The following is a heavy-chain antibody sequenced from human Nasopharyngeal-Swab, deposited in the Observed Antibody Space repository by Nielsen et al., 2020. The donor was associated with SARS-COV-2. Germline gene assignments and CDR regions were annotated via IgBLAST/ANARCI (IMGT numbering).Heavy chain of an antibody. CDR2: INPNSGGT. Sequence: ASVKVSCKASGYTFTGYYIHWFRQAPGQGLEWVGRINPNSGGTNYGQKFQGRVTLTLDTSINTAYMDLTSLRSDDTAVYYCAREIYYGSGSYYVDDAFDIWGQGTMVTVSS. CDR3: AREIYYGSGSYYVDDAFDI. D-gene: IGHD3-10*01. CDR1: GYTFTGYY. J-gene: IGHJ3*02. V-gene: IGHV1-2*06.